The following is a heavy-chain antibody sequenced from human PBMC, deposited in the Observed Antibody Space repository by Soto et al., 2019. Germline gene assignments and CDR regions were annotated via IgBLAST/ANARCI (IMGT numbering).Heavy chain of an antibody. CDR2: IYYSGNT. D-gene: IGHD3-10*01. CDR1: GGSISSSSSY. Sequence: QLQLQESGPGLVKPWETLSLTCTVSGGSISSSSSYWGWIRQPPGKGLEWIGNIYYSGNTLYNPPLNSRVTITVTTSKNQRPPKVTSVTAADTTLYYCARRSYGSGLDLWGQGSLITVPS. J-gene: IGHJ5*02. V-gene: IGHV4-39*01. CDR3: ARRSYGSGLDL.